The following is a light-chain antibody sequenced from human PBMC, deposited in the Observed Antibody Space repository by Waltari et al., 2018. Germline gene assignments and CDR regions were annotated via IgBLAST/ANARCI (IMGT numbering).Light chain of an antibody. J-gene: IGLJ3*02. CDR1: SSDVGRYDF. CDR2: EVN. CDR3: SSYAGTNKLV. Sequence: QSALTQPPSASGSPGQSVTISCTGTSSDVGRYDFVSWYQQHPGKVPKLIVYEVNRRPSGVPDRFSGSKSGNTASLTVSGLRAENEADYYGSSYAGTNKLVFGGGTKLTVL. V-gene: IGLV2-8*01.